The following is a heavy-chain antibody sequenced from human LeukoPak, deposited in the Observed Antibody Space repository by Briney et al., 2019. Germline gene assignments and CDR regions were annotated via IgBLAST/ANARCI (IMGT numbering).Heavy chain of an antibody. V-gene: IGHV3-23*01. J-gene: IGHJ4*02. CDR1: GFTFSSYS. CDR2: ISGSGGST. CDR3: AKGAERAVAGTGEDY. Sequence: GGSLRLSCAAPGFTFSSYSMNWVRQAPGKGLEWVSAISGSGGSTYYADSVKGRFTISRDNSKNTLYLQMNSLRAEDTAVYYCAKGAERAVAGTGEDYWGQGTLVTASS. D-gene: IGHD6-19*01.